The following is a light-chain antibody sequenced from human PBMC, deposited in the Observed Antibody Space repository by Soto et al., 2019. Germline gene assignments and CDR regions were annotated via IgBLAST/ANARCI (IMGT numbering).Light chain of an antibody. J-gene: IGKJ1*01. Sequence: DIQMPQSPSTLSAFVGDRVTITCLASQGVNSRLAWYQQRPGKAPKLLIYDASTLESGVPSRFSGSGSGTEFTLTISSLQPDDVATYYCQHYNSYSEALGQGTKVDIK. CDR1: QGVNSR. V-gene: IGKV1-5*01. CDR2: DAS. CDR3: QHYNSYSEA.